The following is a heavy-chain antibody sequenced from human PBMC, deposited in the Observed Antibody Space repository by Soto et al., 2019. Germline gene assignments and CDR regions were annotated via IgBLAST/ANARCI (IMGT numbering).Heavy chain of an antibody. D-gene: IGHD3-16*01. CDR2: IYSGGIT. V-gene: IGHV3-66*01. CDR3: AAYSHKGC. CDR1: GFTVSNNY. Sequence: EEQLVESGGDLVQPGGSLRLSCAASGFTVSNNYMSWVRQAPGKGLEWVSLIYSGGITYYADSVKGRLTISRDRSKNTLYVQMNSLRAEDTAMYYCAAYSHKGCWSQGTLVNVYS. J-gene: IGHJ4*02.